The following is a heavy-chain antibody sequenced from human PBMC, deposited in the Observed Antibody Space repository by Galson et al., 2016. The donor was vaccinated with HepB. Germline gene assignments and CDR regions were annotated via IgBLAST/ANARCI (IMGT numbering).Heavy chain of an antibody. J-gene: IGHJ4*02. Sequence: SETLSLTCTVSGGSISNSAYYWGWIRQPPGKGLEWIGSMFYGGSIYYNPSLESRLTMSIDTSKNHLSLNLTSVTAADTAVYYCARVGSNYGWTNRVLFDYWGQGTLVTVSS. D-gene: IGHD3-10*01. CDR3: ARVGSNYGWTNRVLFDY. CDR1: GGSISNSAYY. CDR2: MFYGGSI. V-gene: IGHV4-39*02.